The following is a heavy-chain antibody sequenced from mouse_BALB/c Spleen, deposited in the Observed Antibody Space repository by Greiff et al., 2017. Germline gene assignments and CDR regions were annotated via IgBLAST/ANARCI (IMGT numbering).Heavy chain of an antibody. J-gene: IGHJ3*01. CDR3: DKSYGHDVLPFAY. Sequence: VKLVESGPGLVAPSQSLSITCTVSGFSLTGYGVNWVRQPPGKGLEWLGMIWGDGSTDYNTALNSRLSISKDNSKSRVCLKMNRLRTVDTARYYCDKSYGHDVLPFAYWGQGTPVTVSA. V-gene: IGHV2-6-7*01. D-gene: IGHD2-2*01. CDR1: GFSLTGYG. CDR2: IWGDGST.